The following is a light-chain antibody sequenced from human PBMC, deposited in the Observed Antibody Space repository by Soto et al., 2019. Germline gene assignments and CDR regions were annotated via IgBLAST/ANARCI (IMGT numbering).Light chain of an antibody. Sequence: DIQMTQSPSTLSASVGDRVTITCRASQSISSWLAWDQQKPGKAPKLLIYDASSLESGVPSRFSGSGSGTELALTISSLQPDDFAPYYCPQYNSYPYTFGQGTKLEIK. CDR3: PQYNSYPYT. J-gene: IGKJ2*01. CDR1: QSISSW. CDR2: DAS. V-gene: IGKV1-5*01.